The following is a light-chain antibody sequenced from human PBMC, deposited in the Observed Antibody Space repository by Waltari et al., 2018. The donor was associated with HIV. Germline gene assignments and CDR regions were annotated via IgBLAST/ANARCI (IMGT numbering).Light chain of an antibody. J-gene: IGLJ3*02. V-gene: IGLV6-57*01. Sequence: NFMLTQPHSVSESPGKTVTISCTRTGGRITSNYVQWYQRRPGGSPTTGIYEDDQRPSGVPGRFSGSIDSSSNSASLTISGLKPEDEADYYCQSSDRNNQVFGGGTKLTVL. CDR1: GGRITSNY. CDR2: EDD. CDR3: QSSDRNNQV.